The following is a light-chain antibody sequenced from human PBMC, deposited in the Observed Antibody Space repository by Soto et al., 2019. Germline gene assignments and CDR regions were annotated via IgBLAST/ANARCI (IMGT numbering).Light chain of an antibody. CDR2: GAS. J-gene: IGKJ4*01. CDR3: QQYNNWPPLT. CDR1: QSVSSN. V-gene: IGKV3-15*01. Sequence: ETVMTQSPASLSVSPGESATLSCRASQSVSSNLAWYQQKPGQAPRLLIYGASTRATAIPARFSGSGSGTEFILTISSLQSEDFAVYYCQQYNNWPPLTFGGGTKVEIK.